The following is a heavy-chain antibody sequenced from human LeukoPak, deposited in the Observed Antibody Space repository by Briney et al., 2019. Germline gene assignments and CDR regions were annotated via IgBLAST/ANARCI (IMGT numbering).Heavy chain of an antibody. CDR1: GGSISSYY. V-gene: IGHV4-59*01. CDR2: IYYSGST. D-gene: IGHD4-11*01. J-gene: IGHJ5*02. Sequence: PSEILSLTCTVSGGSISSYYWSWIRQPPGKGLEWIGYIYYSGSTNYNPSLKSRVTISVDTSKNQFSLKLSSVTAADTAVYYCARVGRDYSNSLSWFDPWGQGTLVTVSS. CDR3: ARVGRDYSNSLSWFDP.